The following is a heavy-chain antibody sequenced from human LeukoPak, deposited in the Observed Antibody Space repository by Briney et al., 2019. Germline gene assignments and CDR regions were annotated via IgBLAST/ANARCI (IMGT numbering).Heavy chain of an antibody. CDR3: ARVGSSSDYYYGMDV. CDR1: GFTFSSYG. CDR2: IWYDGSNK. V-gene: IGHV3-33*01. J-gene: IGHJ6*02. Sequence: GRSLRLSCAASGFTFSSYGMHWVRQAPGKGLEWVAVIWYDGSNKYYADSVKGRFTISRDNSMNTLYLQMNSLRAEDTAVYYCARVGSSSDYYYGMDVWGQGTTVTVSS. D-gene: IGHD6-6*01.